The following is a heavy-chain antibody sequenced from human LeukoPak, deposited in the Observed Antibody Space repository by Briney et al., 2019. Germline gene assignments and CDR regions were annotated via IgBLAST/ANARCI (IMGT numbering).Heavy chain of an antibody. J-gene: IGHJ4*02. CDR1: GFTFSSYD. V-gene: IGHV3-13*01. D-gene: IGHD6-19*01. CDR2: IGTAGDT. Sequence: GGSLRLSCAASGFTFSSYDMHWVRQATGKGLEGVSAIGTAGDTYYPGSVKGRFTISRENAKNSLYLQMNSLRAGDTAVYYCARADSGWYAFDYWGQGTLVTVSS. CDR3: ARADSGWYAFDY.